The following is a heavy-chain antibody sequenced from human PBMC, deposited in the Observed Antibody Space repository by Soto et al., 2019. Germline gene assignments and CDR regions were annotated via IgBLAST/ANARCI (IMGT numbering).Heavy chain of an antibody. Sequence: QLQLLESGPGLVKPSETLSLTCTVSGGSISSSSSYCWDYIRQPPGKGLEWIGSFCYSGSTYYNPSLKSRVTMSVDTSKNQFSLKLSSVTAADTAVYYCKTHPYRDSIYYFDYWGQGTLVTVSS. V-gene: IGHV4-39*01. CDR1: GGSISSSSSYC. J-gene: IGHJ4*02. CDR2: FCYSGST. D-gene: IGHD2-21*01. CDR3: KTHPYRDSIYYFDY.